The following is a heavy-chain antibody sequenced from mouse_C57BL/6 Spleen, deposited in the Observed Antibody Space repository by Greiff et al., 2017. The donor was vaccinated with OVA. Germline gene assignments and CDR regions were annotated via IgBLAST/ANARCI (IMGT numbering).Heavy chain of an antibody. V-gene: IGHV1-55*01. Sequence: VKLQQPGAELVKPGASVKMSCKASGYTFTSYWITWVKQRPGQGLAWIGDIYPGSGSTNYNEKFKSKATLTVDTSSSTAYMQLSSLTSEDSAVYYGARLGVTTYYFDYWGKGTTLTVSS. CDR2: IYPGSGST. D-gene: IGHD2-2*01. CDR3: ARLGVTTYYFDY. J-gene: IGHJ2*01. CDR1: GYTFTSYW.